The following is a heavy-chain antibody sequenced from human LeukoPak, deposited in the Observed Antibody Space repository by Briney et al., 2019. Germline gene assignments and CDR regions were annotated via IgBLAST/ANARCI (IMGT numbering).Heavy chain of an antibody. D-gene: IGHD3-3*01. J-gene: IGHJ3*02. CDR2: ISGSGGST. V-gene: IGHV3-23*01. CDR3: AKPLGLTDVVIIPSSNDAFDI. Sequence: GGSLRLSCAASGFTFSSYAMSWVRRAPGKGLEWVSAISGSGGSTYYADSVKGRFTISRDNSKNTLYLQMNSLRAEDTAVYYCAKPLGLTDVVIIPSSNDAFDIWGQGTMVTVSS. CDR1: GFTFSSYA.